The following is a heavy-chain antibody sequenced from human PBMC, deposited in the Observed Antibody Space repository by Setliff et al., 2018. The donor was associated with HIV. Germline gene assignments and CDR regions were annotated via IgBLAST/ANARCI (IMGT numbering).Heavy chain of an antibody. CDR1: GGSISSYY. J-gene: IGHJ4*02. CDR3: ARFWPRIFDY. Sequence: SETLSLTCTVSGGSISSYYWSWIRQPPGKGLEWIGYIYYSGSTNFNPSLKSRVTISVDTSKNQFSLKLSSVTAADTAVYYCARFWPRIFDYWGQGTLVTVSS. V-gene: IGHV4-59*01. CDR2: IYYSGST. D-gene: IGHD2-15*01.